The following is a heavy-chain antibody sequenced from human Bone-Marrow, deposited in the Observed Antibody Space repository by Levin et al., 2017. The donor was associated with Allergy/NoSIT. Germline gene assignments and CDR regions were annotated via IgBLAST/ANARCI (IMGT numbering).Heavy chain of an antibody. CDR1: GFDVSSNY. J-gene: IGHJ5*02. V-gene: IGHV3-66*01. CDR2: VYSGGDT. D-gene: IGHD1-26*01. CDR3: ARDVGP. Sequence: GGSLRLSCAASGFDVSSNYVKWVRQAPGKGLEWVSLVYSGGDTSYAASGRGRFTNARDKSTNTMYMQMNNLRVKDTAVYYRARDVGPWGAGTLVTVSS.